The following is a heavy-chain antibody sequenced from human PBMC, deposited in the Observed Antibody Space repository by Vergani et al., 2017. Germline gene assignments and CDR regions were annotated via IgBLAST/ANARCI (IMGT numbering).Heavy chain of an antibody. CDR1: GYTFTSYD. D-gene: IGHD6-19*01. J-gene: IGHJ5*02. Sequence: QVQLVQSGAEVKKPGASVKVSCKASGYTFTSYDINWVRQATGQGLEWMGWMNPNSGNTGYAQKFQGRVTMTRNTSISTAYMELSSVTAADTAVYYCARHLNFSGWYFSGTAGWFDPWGQGTLVTVSS. CDR3: ARHLNFSGWYFSGTAGWFDP. CDR2: MNPNSGNT. V-gene: IGHV1-8*01.